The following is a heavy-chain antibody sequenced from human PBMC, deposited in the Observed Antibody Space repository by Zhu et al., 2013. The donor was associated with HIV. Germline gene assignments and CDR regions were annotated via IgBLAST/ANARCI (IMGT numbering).Heavy chain of an antibody. D-gene: IGHD3-3*02. J-gene: IGHJ5*02. CDR1: GGSFNNYA. CDR3: AQQRSYGGLSIWFDP. V-gene: IGHV1-69*06. CDR2: IIPLVGTG. Sequence: QVQLEQSGTEVKKPGSSVKVPCKASGGSFNNYAISWVRQAPGQGLEWMGSIIPLVGTGKSAQNFQGRVKITADKSTNIAFMELSGLTSDDTAVYYCAQQRSYGGLSIWFDPWGQGTLVTVSS.